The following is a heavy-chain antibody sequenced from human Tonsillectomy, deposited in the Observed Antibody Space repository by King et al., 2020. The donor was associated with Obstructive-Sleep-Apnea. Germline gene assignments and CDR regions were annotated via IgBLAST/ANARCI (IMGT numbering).Heavy chain of an antibody. D-gene: IGHD5-18*01. Sequence: VQLQQWGAGLLKSSETLSLTCAVYGGPFSSYYWSWIRQPPGKGLEWIGEINHSGSTNYNPSLKSRVTISVDTSRNQFSLKLTSVTASDTAVYYCAHTWMQLWIDRGPFFDYWGQGTLVTVSS. CDR3: AHTWMQLWIDRGPFFDY. CDR2: INHSGST. J-gene: IGHJ4*02. V-gene: IGHV4-34*01. CDR1: GGPFSSYY.